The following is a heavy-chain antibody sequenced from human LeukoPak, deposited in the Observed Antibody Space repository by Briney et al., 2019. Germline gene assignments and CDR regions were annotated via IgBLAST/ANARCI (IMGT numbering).Heavy chain of an antibody. CDR2: ISGSGDDT. V-gene: IGHV3-48*03. Sequence: GGSLRLSCAASGFTFSSYEMNWVRQAPGKGLEWVSSISGSGDDTFYADSVKGRLTISRDNAKNSLYLQMNSLRAEDTAVYYCARDNYDYVWGSYRYIDHNAFDIWGQGTMVTVSS. J-gene: IGHJ3*02. CDR1: GFTFSSYE. CDR3: ARDNYDYVWGSYRYIDHNAFDI. D-gene: IGHD3-16*02.